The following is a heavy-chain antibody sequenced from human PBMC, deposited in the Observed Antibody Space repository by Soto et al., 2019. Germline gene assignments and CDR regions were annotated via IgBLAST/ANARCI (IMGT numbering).Heavy chain of an antibody. CDR1: GYTFTGYY. J-gene: IGHJ6*02. V-gene: IGHV1-2*02. Sequence: QVQLVQSGAEVKKPGASVKVSCKASGYTFTGYYMHWVRQAPGQGLEWMGWINPNSGGTNYAQKFQGRVTMTRDTSIRTAYMELSRLRSDDTAVYYCAAHPRGRDIVVVPAAAMDVWGQGTTVTVSS. CDR3: AAHPRGRDIVVVPAAAMDV. D-gene: IGHD2-2*01. CDR2: INPNSGGT.